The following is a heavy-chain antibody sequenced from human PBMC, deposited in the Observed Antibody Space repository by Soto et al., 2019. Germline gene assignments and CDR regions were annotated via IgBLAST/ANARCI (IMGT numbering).Heavy chain of an antibody. Sequence: EVQLVESGGGLVQPGGCLRLCCVASRFTLSSYWMPWVRQVPGKGLMWVSRINRDGSRTNYADSVKGRFTISRDNAKNTLHLQMNSLRAEDTAVYYCARDLGIYDRHYFDNWGQGTLVTVSS. J-gene: IGHJ4*02. D-gene: IGHD1-26*01. CDR3: ARDLGIYDRHYFDN. CDR2: INRDGSRT. CDR1: RFTLSSYW. V-gene: IGHV3-74*01.